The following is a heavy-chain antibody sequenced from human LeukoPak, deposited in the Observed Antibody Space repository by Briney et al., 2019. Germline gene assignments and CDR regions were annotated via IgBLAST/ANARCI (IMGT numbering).Heavy chain of an antibody. Sequence: SGGSLRLSCAASGFTFSSYAMSWVRQAPGKGLEWVSAISGSGGSTYYADSVKGRFTISRDNSKNTLYLQMNSLRAEDTAVYYCHYSGSPRGSDYWGQGTLVTVSS. CDR1: GFTFSSYA. CDR2: ISGSGGST. V-gene: IGHV3-23*01. D-gene: IGHD6-13*01. CDR3: HYSGSPRGSDY. J-gene: IGHJ4*02.